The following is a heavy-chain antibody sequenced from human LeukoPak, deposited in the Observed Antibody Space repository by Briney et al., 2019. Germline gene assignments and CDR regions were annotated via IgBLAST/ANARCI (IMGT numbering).Heavy chain of an antibody. D-gene: IGHD2-2*01. CDR3: ARLIHCSSTSCIPDY. CDR2: INHSGST. CDR1: GGSFSGYY. Sequence: SETLSPTCAVYGGSFSGYYWSWIRQPPGKGLEWIGEINHSGSTNYKPSLKSRVTISVDTSKNQFSLKLSSVTAADTAVYYCARLIHCSSTSCIPDYWGQGTLVTVSS. J-gene: IGHJ4*02. V-gene: IGHV4-34*01.